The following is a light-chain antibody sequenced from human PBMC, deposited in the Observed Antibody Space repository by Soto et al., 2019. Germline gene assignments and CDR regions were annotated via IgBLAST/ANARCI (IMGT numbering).Light chain of an antibody. V-gene: IGLV1-47*01. J-gene: IGLJ2*01. Sequence: QSVLTQPPSASATPGQRVTISCSGSSSNIGTNYVYWYQHLPGTAPKLLIYRNDQRPSGVPDRFSGSKSGNTASLTISGLQAEDEADYYCSSYTSSSTLVVFGGGTKLTVL. CDR2: RND. CDR3: SSYTSSSTLVV. CDR1: SSNIGTNY.